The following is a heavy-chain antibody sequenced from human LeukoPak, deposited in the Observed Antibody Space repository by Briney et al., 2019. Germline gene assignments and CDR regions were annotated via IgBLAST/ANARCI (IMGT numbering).Heavy chain of an antibody. D-gene: IGHD3-10*01. CDR2: VNHSGFT. CDR3: AKSNGYGLVDI. V-gene: IGHV4-34*01. CDR1: GESFTTYY. Sequence: SETLSLTCAVYGESFTTYYWSWIRQPPGKGLEWIGEVNHSGFTDYNPSLKSRVTISLDTSRNQFSLKLNSVTAADTAVYYCAKSNGYGLVDIWGQGTMVTVSS. J-gene: IGHJ3*02.